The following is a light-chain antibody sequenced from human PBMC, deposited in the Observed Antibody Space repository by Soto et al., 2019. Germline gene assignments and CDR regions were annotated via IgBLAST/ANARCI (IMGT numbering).Light chain of an antibody. CDR1: SSDIGTYKH. V-gene: IGLV2-14*01. Sequence: QSVLTQPASVSGSPGQSITISCTGTSSDIGTYKHVSWFQHHPGKAPKLIIFEVSNRPSGISDRFSGFKSANTAYLTISGVQPEDEADYHCSSYTTVQTVVFGGGTKLTVL. CDR3: SSYTTVQTVV. J-gene: IGLJ2*01. CDR2: EVS.